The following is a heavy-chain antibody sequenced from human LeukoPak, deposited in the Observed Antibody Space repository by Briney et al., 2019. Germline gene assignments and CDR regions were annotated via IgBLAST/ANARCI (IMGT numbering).Heavy chain of an antibody. CDR3: LTDSGAWQPI. Sequence: GGSLRLSCAASGFTFSDYAVHWVRQAPGKGLEWVALISYDGTNKYYADSVKGRFTISRDNSKNTLYLQMNRLNIEDTAVYYCLTDSGAWQPIWGQGTMVTVSS. CDR2: ISYDGTNK. J-gene: IGHJ3*02. V-gene: IGHV3-30-3*01. D-gene: IGHD3-10*01. CDR1: GFTFSDYA.